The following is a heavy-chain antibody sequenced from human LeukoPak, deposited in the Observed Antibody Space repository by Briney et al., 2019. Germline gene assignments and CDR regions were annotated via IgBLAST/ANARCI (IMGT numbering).Heavy chain of an antibody. V-gene: IGHV3-30*04. D-gene: IGHD2-15*01. CDR2: ISSDGRDN. Sequence: GGSLRLSCAASGFTFNKYPMHWVRQAPGKGLEWVALISSDGRDNYYADPVKGRFTISRDNSKNTLYLQMNSVRAEDTAVYYCAREGYCSGGSCWGYFDYWGQETLVTVSS. CDR1: GFTFNKYP. CDR3: AREGYCSGGSCWGYFDY. J-gene: IGHJ4*02.